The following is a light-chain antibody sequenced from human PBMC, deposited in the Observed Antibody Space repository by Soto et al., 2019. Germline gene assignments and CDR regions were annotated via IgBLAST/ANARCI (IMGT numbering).Light chain of an antibody. V-gene: IGLV2-23*01. CDR3: CSYAGSNTYV. Sequence: QSVLTQPASVSGSPGQSITISCTGTSTDVGSYNLVSWYQQHPDKAPKLMISEGSKRPSGLSNRFSGSKSGNTASLTISGLQAEDEADYYCCSYAGSNTYVFGTGTKLTVL. CDR2: EGS. CDR1: STDVGSYNL. J-gene: IGLJ1*01.